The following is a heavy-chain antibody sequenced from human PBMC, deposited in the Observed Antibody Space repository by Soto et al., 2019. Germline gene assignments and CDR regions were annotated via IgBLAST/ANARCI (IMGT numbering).Heavy chain of an antibody. J-gene: IGHJ4*02. CDR1: GFTFINYG. D-gene: IGHD6-19*01. V-gene: IGHV3-33*01. CDR2: IWYDGSNI. CDR3: ARDGADTYLPDY. Sequence: LRLSWAASGFTFINYGFYWVRQAPGKGLGWVTVIWYDGSNINYEDSVKGRFTISRDNSKNALYLQMNSLRVEDTAVYYCARDGADTYLPDYWGQGTPVTVSS.